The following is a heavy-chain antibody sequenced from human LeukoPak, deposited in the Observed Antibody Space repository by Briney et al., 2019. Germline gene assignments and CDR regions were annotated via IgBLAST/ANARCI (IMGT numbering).Heavy chain of an antibody. Sequence: SVKVSCKASGGSFSSYAISWVRQAPGQGLEWMGGIIPIFGTANYAQKFQGRVTIATDESTSTAYMELSSLRSEDTAVYYCASGGYCSGGSCYVGSSPAGELFDYWGQGTLVTVSS. CDR1: GGSFSSYA. CDR3: ASGGYCSGGSCYVGSSPAGELFDY. J-gene: IGHJ4*02. D-gene: IGHD2-15*01. V-gene: IGHV1-69*05. CDR2: IIPIFGTA.